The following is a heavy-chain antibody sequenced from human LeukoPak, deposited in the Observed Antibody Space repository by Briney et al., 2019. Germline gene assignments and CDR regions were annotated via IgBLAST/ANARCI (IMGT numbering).Heavy chain of an antibody. CDR1: GFTFSSYS. CDR3: ARGGILTGYSYY. D-gene: IGHD3-9*01. Sequence: GGSLRLSCAASGFTFSSYSMNWVRQAPGKGLEWVSSISRSSSTIYYADSVKGRFTISRDNAKNSLYLQMNSLRAEDTAMYYCARGGILTGYSYYWGQGTLVTVSS. V-gene: IGHV3-48*01. J-gene: IGHJ4*02. CDR2: ISRSSSTI.